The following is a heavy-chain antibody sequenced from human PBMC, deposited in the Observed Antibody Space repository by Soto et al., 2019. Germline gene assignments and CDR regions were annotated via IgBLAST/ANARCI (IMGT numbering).Heavy chain of an antibody. CDR3: ARDLRVVGAQVPNNWFDP. CDR1: GGAFSSYA. J-gene: IGHJ5*02. V-gene: IGHV1-69*13. Sequence: PVKLSCKASGGAFSSYAISWVRQAPGQGLEWMGGIIPIFGTANYAQKFQGRVTITADESTSTAYMELSSLRSEDTAVYYCARDLRVVGAQVPNNWFDPWGQGTLVTVSS. D-gene: IGHD1-26*01. CDR2: IIPIFGTA.